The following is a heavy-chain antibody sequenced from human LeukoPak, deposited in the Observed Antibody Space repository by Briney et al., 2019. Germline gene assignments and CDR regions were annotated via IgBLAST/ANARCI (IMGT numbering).Heavy chain of an antibody. CDR3: ARADTAMVFGFDY. D-gene: IGHD5-18*01. Sequence: ASVKVSCKASGYTFTGYYMHWVRQAPGQGLEWMGRINPNSGGTNYAQKFQGRVTMTRDTSISTAYMELSRPRSDDTAVYYCARADTAMVFGFDYWGQGTLVTVSS. V-gene: IGHV1-2*06. CDR1: GYTFTGYY. J-gene: IGHJ4*02. CDR2: INPNSGGT.